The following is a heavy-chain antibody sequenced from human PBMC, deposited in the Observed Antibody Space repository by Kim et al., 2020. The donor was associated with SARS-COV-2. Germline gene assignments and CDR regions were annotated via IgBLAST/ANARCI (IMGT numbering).Heavy chain of an antibody. CDR3: ARGYYGSGCNWFAP. V-gene: IGHV4-34*01. CDR2: ITHSGST. Sequence: SETLSLTCAVYGESFSGYVWSWIRQPPGKGLEWIGEITHSGSTNSNPSLKSRGTISADTSKNQFSLKLSSVTAADTAVYYCARGYYGSGCNWFAPWGQGT. D-gene: IGHD3-10*01. CDR1: GESFSGYV. J-gene: IGHJ5*02.